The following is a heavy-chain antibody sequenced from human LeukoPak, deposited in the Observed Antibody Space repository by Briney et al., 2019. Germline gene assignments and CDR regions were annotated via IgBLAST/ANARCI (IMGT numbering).Heavy chain of an antibody. CDR2: IRYDGSNK. Sequence: GGSLRLSCAAFGFTVSTNYMSWARQAPGKGLEWVAFIRYDGSNKYYADSVKGRFTISRDNSKNTLYLQMNSLRAEDTAVYYCAKDLPVGYCSGGSCYAGPEFDPWGQGTLVTVSS. CDR1: GFTVSTNY. V-gene: IGHV3-30*02. D-gene: IGHD2-15*01. CDR3: AKDLPVGYCSGGSCYAGPEFDP. J-gene: IGHJ5*02.